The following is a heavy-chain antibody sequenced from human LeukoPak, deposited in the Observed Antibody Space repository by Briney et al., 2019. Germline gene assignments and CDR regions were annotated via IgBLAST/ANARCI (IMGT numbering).Heavy chain of an antibody. CDR2: IIPIFGTA. CDR3: ALGYCSSTSCYTGVMDY. D-gene: IGHD2-2*02. V-gene: IGHV1-69*13. CDR1: GGTFSIYA. J-gene: IGHJ4*02. Sequence: ASVNVSCTASGGTFSIYAISWVRQAPGQGLEWMGGIIPIFGTANYAQKFQGRVTITADESTSTAYMELSSLRSEDTAVYYCALGYCSSTSCYTGVMDYWGQGTLVTVSS.